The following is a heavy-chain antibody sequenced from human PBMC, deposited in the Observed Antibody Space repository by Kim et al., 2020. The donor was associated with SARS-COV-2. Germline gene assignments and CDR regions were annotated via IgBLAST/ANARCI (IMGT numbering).Heavy chain of an antibody. Sequence: GTANYAQKFQSRVTITADEPTSTAYMELSSLRSEDTAVYYCASSSSRFDYWGQGTLVTVSS. J-gene: IGHJ4*02. D-gene: IGHD6-13*01. CDR3: ASSSSRFDY. V-gene: IGHV1-69*01. CDR2: GTA.